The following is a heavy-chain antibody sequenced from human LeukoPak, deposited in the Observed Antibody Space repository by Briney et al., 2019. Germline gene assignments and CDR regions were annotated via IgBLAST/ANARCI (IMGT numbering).Heavy chain of an antibody. CDR2: INHSGST. CDR1: GGSFSGYY. D-gene: IGHD1-26*01. CDR3: ARDGWELLGLGAFDI. V-gene: IGHV4-34*01. J-gene: IGHJ3*02. Sequence: KSSETLSLTCAVYGGSFSGYYWSWIRQPPGKGLEWIGEINHSGSTNYNPSLKSRVTMSVDTSKNQFSLKLSSVTAADTAVYYCARDGWELLGLGAFDIWGQGTMVTVSS.